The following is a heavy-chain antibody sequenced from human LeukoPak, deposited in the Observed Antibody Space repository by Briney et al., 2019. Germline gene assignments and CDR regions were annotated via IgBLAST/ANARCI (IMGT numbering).Heavy chain of an antibody. CDR3: ARGYCSGGSCYSVENWFDP. CDR2: INPNSGGT. Sequence: ASVKVSCKASGHTFTGYYMHWVRQAPGQGLEWMGWINPNSGGTNYAQKFQGRVTMTRDTSISTAYMELSRLRSDDTAVYYCARGYCSGGSCYSVENWFDPWGQGTLVTVSS. J-gene: IGHJ5*02. D-gene: IGHD2-15*01. CDR1: GHTFTGYY. V-gene: IGHV1-2*02.